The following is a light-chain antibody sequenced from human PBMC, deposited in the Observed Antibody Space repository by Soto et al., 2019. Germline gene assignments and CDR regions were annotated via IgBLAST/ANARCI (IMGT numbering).Light chain of an antibody. Sequence: DIQMTQSPSTLSASVGDRVTITCRASQSISSRLAWYQKKPGKAPKLLIYDALNLESGVPSRLSGSGSGTEFTLSIGSLQPADFATYVCKQYDTYFRYTFGQGTKVDIK. CDR2: DAL. V-gene: IGKV1-5*01. J-gene: IGKJ2*01. CDR1: QSISSR. CDR3: KQYDTYFRYT.